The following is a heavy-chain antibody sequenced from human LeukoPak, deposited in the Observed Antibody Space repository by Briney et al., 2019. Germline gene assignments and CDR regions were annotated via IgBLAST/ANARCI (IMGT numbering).Heavy chain of an antibody. CDR3: ARSSRPAGAFDY. V-gene: IGHV3-30-3*01. Sequence: PGGSLRLSCAASGFTFSSYAVHWVRQAPGKGLEWVAVISYDGSNKYYADSVKGRFTISRDNSKNTLYLQMNSLRAEDTAVYYCARSSRPAGAFDYWGQGTLVTVSS. CDR2: ISYDGSNK. J-gene: IGHJ4*02. D-gene: IGHD3-10*01. CDR1: GFTFSSYA.